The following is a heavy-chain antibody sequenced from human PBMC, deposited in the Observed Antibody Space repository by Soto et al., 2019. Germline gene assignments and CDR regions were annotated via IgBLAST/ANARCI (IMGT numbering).Heavy chain of an antibody. CDR1: GGSISSDYYY. D-gene: IGHD3-9*01. CDR3: ASTRPKTPYDNLTGYPPSSYYYGMDD. J-gene: IGHJ6*02. Sequence: PSETLSLTCTVSGGSISSDYYYWSWIRQPPGKGLEGVVYNYYSASTYYNPSLKRRVTISVDPSNNQFSMKLSSVTAADTAVYYCASTRPKTPYDNLTGYPPSSYYYGMDDWGQGTPVTVSS. CDR2: NYYSAST. V-gene: IGHV4-30-4*02.